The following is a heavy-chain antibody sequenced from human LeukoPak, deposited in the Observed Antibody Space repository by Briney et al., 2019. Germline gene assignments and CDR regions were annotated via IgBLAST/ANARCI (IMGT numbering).Heavy chain of an antibody. CDR1: GDSIRNYN. CDR2: INYSGSA. CDR3: AGDSVGFDS. Sequence: SETLSLTYTVSGDSIRNYNWNWIRQPPGKGLEWIGLINYSGSANYNPSLTSRVTISVDTSKKQFSLKLRSVTTADTAVYFCAGDSVGFDSWGQGTLVTVSS. J-gene: IGHJ4*02. D-gene: IGHD1-26*01. V-gene: IGHV4-59*01.